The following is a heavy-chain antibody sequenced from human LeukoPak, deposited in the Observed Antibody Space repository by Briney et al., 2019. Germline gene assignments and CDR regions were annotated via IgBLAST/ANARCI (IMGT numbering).Heavy chain of an antibody. CDR2: ISAYNGNT. V-gene: IGHV1-18*01. Sequence: GASVKVSCKASGYTFTSYGISWVRQAPGQGLEWMGWISAYNGNTNYAQKLQGRVTMTTDTSTSTAYMELSSLRSEDTAVYYCARTYSSRQNAFDIWGQGTMVTVSS. D-gene: IGHD6-19*01. J-gene: IGHJ3*02. CDR1: GYTFTSYG. CDR3: ARTYSSRQNAFDI.